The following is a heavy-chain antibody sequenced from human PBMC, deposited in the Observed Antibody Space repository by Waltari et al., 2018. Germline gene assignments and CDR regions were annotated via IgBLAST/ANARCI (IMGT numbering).Heavy chain of an antibody. CDR2: IIPIFGTA. Sequence: QVQLVQSGAEVKKPGSSVKVSCKASGGTFSSYAISWVRQAPGQGLEWMGGIIPIFGTANYAQKFQGRVTITTDESTRTAYMGLSSLRSEDTAVYYCARGGVTEDGYYYGMDVWGQGTTVTVSS. V-gene: IGHV1-69*05. CDR3: ARGGVTEDGYYYGMDV. J-gene: IGHJ6*02. CDR1: GGTFSSYA. D-gene: IGHD2-21*02.